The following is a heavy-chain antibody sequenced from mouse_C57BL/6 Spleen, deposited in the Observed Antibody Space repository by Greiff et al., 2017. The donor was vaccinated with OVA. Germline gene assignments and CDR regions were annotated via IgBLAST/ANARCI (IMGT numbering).Heavy chain of an antibody. V-gene: IGHV1-72*01. CDR1: GYTFTSYW. CDR3: ARYDYALYWYFDV. D-gene: IGHD2-4*01. J-gene: IGHJ1*03. CDR2: IDPNSGGT. Sequence: VQLQQSGAELVKPGASVKLSCKASGYTFTSYWMPWVKQRPGRGLEWIGRIDPNSGGTKYNEKFKSQATLTVDKPSSTAYMQLSSLTSEDSAVYDCARYDYALYWYFDVWGTGTTVTVSS.